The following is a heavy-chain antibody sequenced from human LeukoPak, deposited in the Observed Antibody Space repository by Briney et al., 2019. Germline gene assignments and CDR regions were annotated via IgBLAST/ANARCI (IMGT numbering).Heavy chain of an antibody. Sequence: ASVKDSCKASGYTFTDYYMHWVRQAPGQRLEWMGWINPNSGATKYAQKFQGRVTMTRDTSISTAYMELSRLTSDDTAVYYCARGEYVISGYRNDAFDIWGQGTMVTVSS. CDR3: ARGEYVISGYRNDAFDI. D-gene: IGHD3-22*01. CDR1: GYTFTDYY. CDR2: INPNSGAT. V-gene: IGHV1-2*02. J-gene: IGHJ3*02.